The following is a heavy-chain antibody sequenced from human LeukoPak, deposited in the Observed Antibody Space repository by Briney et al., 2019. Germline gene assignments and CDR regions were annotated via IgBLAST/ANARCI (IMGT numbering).Heavy chain of an antibody. CDR1: GGSFSGYY. V-gene: IGHV4-34*01. CDR2: INHSGST. D-gene: IGHD6-19*01. Sequence: KTSETLSLTCAVYGGSFSGYYWSWIRQPPGKGLEWIGEINHSGSTNYNPSLKSRVTISVDTSKNQFSLKLSSVTAADTAVYYCARPGVAVAAPIDYWGQGTLVTVSS. CDR3: ARPGVAVAAPIDY. J-gene: IGHJ4*02.